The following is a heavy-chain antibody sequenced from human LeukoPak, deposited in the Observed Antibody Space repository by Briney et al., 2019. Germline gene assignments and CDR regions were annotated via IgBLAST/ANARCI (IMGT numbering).Heavy chain of an antibody. V-gene: IGHV4-39*07. Sequence: PSETLSLTCTVSGGSISSSSDYWGCIRQPPGKGLEWIGSIYYSGSTYYNPSLKSRVTISVDTSKNQFSLKLSSVTAADTAVYYCARGALWFGELYYAFDIWGQGTMVTVSS. D-gene: IGHD3-10*01. CDR2: IYYSGST. CDR3: ARGALWFGELYYAFDI. CDR1: GGSISSSSDY. J-gene: IGHJ3*02.